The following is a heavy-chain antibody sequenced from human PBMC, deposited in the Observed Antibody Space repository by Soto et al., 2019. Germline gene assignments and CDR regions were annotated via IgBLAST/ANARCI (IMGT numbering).Heavy chain of an antibody. J-gene: IGHJ4*02. CDR1: GGTFSSYA. D-gene: IGHD3-22*01. V-gene: IGHV1-69*13. Sequence: ASVKVSCKASGGTFSSYAISWVRQAPGQGLEWMGGIIPIFGTANYAQKFQGRVTITADESTSTAYMELSSLRSEDTAVYYCASRPYDSSGYYYLDYWGQGTLVTVSS. CDR2: IIPIFGTA. CDR3: ASRPYDSSGYYYLDY.